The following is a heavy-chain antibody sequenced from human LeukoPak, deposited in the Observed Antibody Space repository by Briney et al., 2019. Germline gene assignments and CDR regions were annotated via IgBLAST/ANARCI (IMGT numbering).Heavy chain of an antibody. CDR3: ARAANDYLILNWFDP. CDR1: GFSFSTYS. J-gene: IGHJ5*02. D-gene: IGHD4-17*01. CDR2: ISSVSTYI. V-gene: IGHV3-21*01. Sequence: PGGSLRLSCAASGFSFSTYSMNWVRQAPGKGLEWVSSISSVSTYIYYADSVKGRFTISRDNSKNSPYLQMNSLRAEDTAVYYCARAANDYLILNWFDPWGQGTLVTVSS.